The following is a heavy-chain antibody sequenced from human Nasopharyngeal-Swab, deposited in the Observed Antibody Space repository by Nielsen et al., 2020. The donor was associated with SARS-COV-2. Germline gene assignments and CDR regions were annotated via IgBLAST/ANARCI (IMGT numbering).Heavy chain of an antibody. CDR3: ARDPRLVTMVRGAYYYYYYGMDV. CDR2: NYHSGST. CDR1: GGSISSSNW. V-gene: IGHV4-4*02. J-gene: IGHJ6*02. D-gene: IGHD3-10*01. Sequence: SETLSLTCAVSGGSISSSNWWSWVRQPPGKGLGWIGENYHSGSTNYNPSLKSRVTISVDKSKNQFSLKLSSVTAADTAVYYCARDPRLVTMVRGAYYYYYYGMDVWGQGTTVTVSS.